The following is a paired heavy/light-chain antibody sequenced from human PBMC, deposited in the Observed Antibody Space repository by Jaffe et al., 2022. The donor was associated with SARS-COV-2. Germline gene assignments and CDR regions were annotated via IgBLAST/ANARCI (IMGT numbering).Light chain of an antibody. CDR1: QSVSSD. Sequence: ELVMTQSPAALSVSPGERAALACRASQSVSSDLAWYQQKPGQAPRLLIYGASTRATGIPARFSGSGSGTEFTLTISSLQSEDFAVYYCQHYNNWPLLFGQGTKLEIK. CDR2: GAS. CDR3: QHYNNWPLL. V-gene: IGKV3-15*01. J-gene: IGKJ2*01.
Heavy chain of an antibody. CDR2: ISGRSDGT. J-gene: IGHJ4*02. CDR3: AKVTLAPDSNGYYPWNFDY. D-gene: IGHD3-22*01. Sequence: EVQLLESGGGLVQPGGSLRLSCAASGFTFSSYAMNWVRQAPGKGLEWVSSISGRSDGTYYADSVKGRFTISRDNSKNTLNLQMSSLRAEDTAVYYCAKVTLAPDSNGYYPWNFDYWGQGTLVTVSS. CDR1: GFTFSSYA. V-gene: IGHV3-23*01.